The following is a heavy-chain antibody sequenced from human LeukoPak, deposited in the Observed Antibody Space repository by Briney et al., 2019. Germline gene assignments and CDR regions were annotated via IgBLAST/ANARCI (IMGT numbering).Heavy chain of an antibody. Sequence: SVKVSCKASGGTFSSYAISWVRQAPGQGLEWMGGIIPIFGTANYAQKFQGRVTITADESTSTTYMELSSLRSEDTAVYYCASFGYCSGGSCYDYYYYGMDVWGQGTTVTVSS. CDR1: GGTFSSYA. D-gene: IGHD2-15*01. J-gene: IGHJ6*02. CDR2: IIPIFGTA. V-gene: IGHV1-69*13. CDR3: ASFGYCSGGSCYDYYYYGMDV.